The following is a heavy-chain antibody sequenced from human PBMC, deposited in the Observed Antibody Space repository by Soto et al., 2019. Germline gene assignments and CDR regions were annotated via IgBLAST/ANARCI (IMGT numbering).Heavy chain of an antibody. J-gene: IGHJ5*02. CDR2: ISGSGGST. CDR3: AKDQTSSGWSGGFDP. D-gene: IGHD6-19*01. Sequence: PGGSLRLSCAASGLTFSSYAMSWVRQAPGKGLEWVSAISGSGGSTYTAEYAASVKGRFTMSRDDSKNSLYLQMNSLRAEDTAVYYCAKDQTSSGWSGGFDPWGQGTLVTVSS. CDR1: GLTFSSYA. V-gene: IGHV3-23*01.